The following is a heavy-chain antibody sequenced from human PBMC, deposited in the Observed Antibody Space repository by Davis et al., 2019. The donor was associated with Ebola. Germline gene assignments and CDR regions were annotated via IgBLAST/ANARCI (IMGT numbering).Heavy chain of an antibody. D-gene: IGHD3-9*01. CDR3: ARDGWYDDILTGYFDY. V-gene: IGHV3-30*03. Sequence: GGSLRLSCAASGFTFSTYGMHWVRQAPGKGLEWVAVISYDGSHKYSADSVRGRFTISRDNSKDTLYLQMNSLRAEDTAVYYCARDGWYDDILTGYFDYWGQGTLVTVSS. J-gene: IGHJ4*02. CDR2: ISYDGSHK. CDR1: GFTFSTYG.